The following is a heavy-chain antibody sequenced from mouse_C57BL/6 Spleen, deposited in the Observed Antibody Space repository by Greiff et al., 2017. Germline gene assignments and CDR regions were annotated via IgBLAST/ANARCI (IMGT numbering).Heavy chain of an antibody. CDR1: GYAFSSSW. CDR3: ARWFYYGNYNAMDY. V-gene: IGHV1-82*01. D-gene: IGHD2-1*01. Sequence: VQLQQSGPELVKPGASVKISCKASGYAFSSSWMNWVKQRPGKGLEWIGRIYPGDGDTNYNGKFKGKATLTADKSSSTAYMQLSSLPSEDSAVYFCARWFYYGNYNAMDYWGQGTSVTVSS. J-gene: IGHJ4*01. CDR2: IYPGDGDT.